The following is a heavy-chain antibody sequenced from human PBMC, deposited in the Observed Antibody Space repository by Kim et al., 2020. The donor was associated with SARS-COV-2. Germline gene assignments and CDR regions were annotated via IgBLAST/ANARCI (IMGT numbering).Heavy chain of an antibody. V-gene: IGHV1-3*01. D-gene: IGHD3-10*01. Sequence: QGRVTITRDTSASTAYMELSSLRSEDTAVYYCARGGGIWFGELLSSSLDYWGQGTLVTVSS. J-gene: IGHJ4*02. CDR3: ARGGGIWFGELLSSSLDY.